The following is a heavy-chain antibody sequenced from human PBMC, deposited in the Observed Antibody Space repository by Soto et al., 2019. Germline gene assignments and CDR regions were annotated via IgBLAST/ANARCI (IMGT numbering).Heavy chain of an antibody. CDR1: GYTFTSYY. J-gene: IGHJ6*03. Sequence: EASVKVSCKASGYTFTSYYMHWVRQAPGQGLEWMGIINPSGGSTSYAQKFQGRVTMTRDTSTSTVYMELSSLRSEDTAVYYCARGLPEYSGYDPGVYYMDVWGKGTTVTVSS. CDR2: INPSGGST. V-gene: IGHV1-46*03. D-gene: IGHD5-12*01. CDR3: ARGLPEYSGYDPGVYYMDV.